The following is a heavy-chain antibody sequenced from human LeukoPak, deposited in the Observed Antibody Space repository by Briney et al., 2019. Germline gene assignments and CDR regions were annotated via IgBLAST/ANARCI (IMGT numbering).Heavy chain of an antibody. CDR3: ARQSYYYDSSGYYHDY. V-gene: IGHV3-74*01. J-gene: IGHJ4*02. CDR2: INSDGSST. Sequence: GGSLRLSCAVSGFTFSSYWMHWVRQAPGKGLVWVSRINSDGSSTTYADSVKGRFTISRDNAKNTLYLQVNSLRAEDTAVYYCARQSYYYDSSGYYHDYWGQGTLVTVPS. CDR1: GFTFSSYW. D-gene: IGHD3-22*01.